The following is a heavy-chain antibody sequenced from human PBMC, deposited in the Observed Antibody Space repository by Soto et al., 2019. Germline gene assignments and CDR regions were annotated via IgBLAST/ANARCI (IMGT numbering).Heavy chain of an antibody. CDR2: TYHRGST. Sequence: ETLSLTCSVSGVSISSYFWSWIRQAPGRGLEWIGYTYHRGSTNYSPSLKSRVAISLDTSENQFSLKVNSVTAADTAVYYCARIGGYHGPLDYWGQGTPVTVPQ. CDR1: GVSISSYF. CDR3: ARIGGYHGPLDY. J-gene: IGHJ4*02. D-gene: IGHD6-25*01. V-gene: IGHV4-59*01.